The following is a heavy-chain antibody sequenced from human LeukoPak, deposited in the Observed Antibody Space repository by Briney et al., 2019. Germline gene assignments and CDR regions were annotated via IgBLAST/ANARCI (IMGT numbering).Heavy chain of an antibody. V-gene: IGHV3-23*01. CDR3: AKDQRPVLVGATPDY. D-gene: IGHD1-26*01. CDR1: GLTFSSYA. CDR2: ISGSGGST. J-gene: IGHJ4*02. Sequence: GGSLRLSCAASGLTFSSYAMSWVRQAPGKGLEWVSAISGSGGSTYYADSVKGRFTISRDNSKNTLYLQMNSLRAEDTAVYYCAKDQRPVLVGATPDYWGQGTLVTVSS.